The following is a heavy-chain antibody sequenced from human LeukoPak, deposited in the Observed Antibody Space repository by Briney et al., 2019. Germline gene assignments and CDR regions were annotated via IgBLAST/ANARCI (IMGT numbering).Heavy chain of an antibody. CDR1: GYTFTGYY. CDR3: ASKLGYCSGGSCYVY. J-gene: IGHJ4*02. D-gene: IGHD2-15*01. Sequence: TSVKVSCKASGYTFTGYYMHWVRQAPGQGLEWMGWINPNSGGTNYAQKFQGRVTMTRDTSISTAYMELSSLRSDDTAVYYCASKLGYCSGGSCYVYWGQGTLVTVSS. V-gene: IGHV1-2*02. CDR2: INPNSGGT.